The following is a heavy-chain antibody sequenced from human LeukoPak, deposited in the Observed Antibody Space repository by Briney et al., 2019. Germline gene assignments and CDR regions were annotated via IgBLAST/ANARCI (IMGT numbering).Heavy chain of an antibody. CDR2: ISSSSSYI. D-gene: IGHD1-26*01. Sequence: PGGSLRLSCAASGFTFSSYSMNWVRQAPGKGLEWVSSISSSSSYIYYADSVKGRFTISRDNAKNSLYLQMNSLRAEDTALYYCARDQDGSPGAFDIWGQGTMVTVSS. J-gene: IGHJ3*02. V-gene: IGHV3-21*04. CDR3: ARDQDGSPGAFDI. CDR1: GFTFSSYS.